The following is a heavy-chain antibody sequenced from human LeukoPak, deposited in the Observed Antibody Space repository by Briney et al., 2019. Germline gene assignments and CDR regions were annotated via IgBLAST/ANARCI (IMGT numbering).Heavy chain of an antibody. D-gene: IGHD3-16*01. Sequence: SETLSLTCTVTGGSISSYYWSWIRQPPGKGLEWIGYIYYSGSTNYNPSLKSRVTISVDTSKNQFSLKLSSVTAADTAVYYCARGYEPEAVDAFDIWGQGTMVTVSS. V-gene: IGHV4-59*01. CDR3: ARGYEPEAVDAFDI. CDR2: IYYSGST. J-gene: IGHJ3*02. CDR1: GGSISSYY.